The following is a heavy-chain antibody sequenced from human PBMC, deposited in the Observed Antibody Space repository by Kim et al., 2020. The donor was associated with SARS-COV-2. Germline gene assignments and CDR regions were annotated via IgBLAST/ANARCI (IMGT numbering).Heavy chain of an antibody. J-gene: IGHJ4*02. D-gene: IGHD4-17*01. V-gene: IGHV4-34*01. CDR3: ARGGASDY. Sequence: SETLSLTCVVHGGSFTIYNWSWLRQPPGQRLEWIGDINRSGSSTYNPSLKSRVTMSIDTSKNQFSLTLTSVTAADTAIYYCARGGASDYWGPGTLVTVSS. CDR1: GGSFTIYN. CDR2: INRSGSS.